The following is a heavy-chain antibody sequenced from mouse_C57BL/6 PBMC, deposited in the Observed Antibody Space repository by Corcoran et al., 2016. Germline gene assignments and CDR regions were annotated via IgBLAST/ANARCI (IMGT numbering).Heavy chain of an antibody. Sequence: EVQLQQSGPELVKPGASVKISCKASGYTFTDYYMNWVKQSHGKSLEWIGDINPNNGGTSYNQKFKGKATLTVDKSSSTAYMELRSLTSEDSAVYDCASPLPFDYWGQGTTLTVSS. CDR1: GYTFTDYY. J-gene: IGHJ2*01. CDR2: INPNNGGT. CDR3: ASPLPFDY. V-gene: IGHV1-26*01.